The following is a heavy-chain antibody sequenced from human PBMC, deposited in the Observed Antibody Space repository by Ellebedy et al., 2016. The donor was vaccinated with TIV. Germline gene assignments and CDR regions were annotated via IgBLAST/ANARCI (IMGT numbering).Heavy chain of an antibody. D-gene: IGHD3-10*01. CDR2: IYYSGST. Sequence: MPSETLSLTCTVSGGSIRSYYWSWIRQHPGKGLEWIGYIYYSGSTIYNPSLKSRVTISVDTSKKQFSLKLSSVTAADTAVYYCARGRGPRYFDYWGQGTLVTVSS. V-gene: IGHV4-59*01. CDR1: GGSIRSYY. J-gene: IGHJ4*02. CDR3: ARGRGPRYFDY.